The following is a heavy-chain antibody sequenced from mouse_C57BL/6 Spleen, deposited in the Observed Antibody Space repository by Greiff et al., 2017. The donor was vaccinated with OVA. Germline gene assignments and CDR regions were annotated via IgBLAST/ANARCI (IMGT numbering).Heavy chain of an antibody. CDR3: ARLYEGYRAY. CDR1: GYTFTSYW. Sequence: VQLQQSGAELVRPGSSVKLSCKASGYTFTSYWMDWVKQRPGQGLEWIGNIYPSDSETHYNQKFKDKATLTVDKSSSTAYLQLSSLTSEDSAVYYCARLYEGYRAYWGQGTMVTVSA. J-gene: IGHJ3*01. D-gene: IGHD2-3*01. CDR2: IYPSDSET. V-gene: IGHV1-61*01.